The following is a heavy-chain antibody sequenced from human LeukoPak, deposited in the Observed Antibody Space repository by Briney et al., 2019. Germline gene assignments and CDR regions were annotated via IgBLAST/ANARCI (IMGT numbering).Heavy chain of an antibody. CDR3: ARDRSYDTRIVDF. Sequence: SETLSLTCTVSGGSISGYYWSWNRQPAGKGLEWIGRIYTSGNTNYTPSLKSRVTMSVDTSKNQFSLKLSSVTAADTAVYYCARDRSYDTRIVDFWGQGTLVTVSS. CDR2: IYTSGNT. J-gene: IGHJ4*02. V-gene: IGHV4-4*07. D-gene: IGHD3-22*01. CDR1: GGSISGYY.